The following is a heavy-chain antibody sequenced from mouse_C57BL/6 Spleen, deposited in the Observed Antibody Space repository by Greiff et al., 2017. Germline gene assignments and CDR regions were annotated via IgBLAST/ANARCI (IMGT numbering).Heavy chain of an antibody. J-gene: IGHJ1*03. V-gene: IGHV2-5*01. Sequence: VQLQESGPGLVQPSQSLSITCTVSGFSLTSYGVHWVRQSPGKGLEWLGVIWRGGSTDYKAAFMSRLSITKDNSKSQVFFTMNSLQADDTAIYYCAKEDGSSYRYVDVWGTGTTVTVSS. CDR2: IWRGGST. CDR3: AKEDGSSYRYVDV. D-gene: IGHD1-1*01. CDR1: GFSLTSYG.